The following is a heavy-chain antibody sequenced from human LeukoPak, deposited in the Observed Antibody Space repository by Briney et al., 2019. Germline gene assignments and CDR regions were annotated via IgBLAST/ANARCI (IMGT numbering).Heavy chain of an antibody. CDR3: ARDDPLDKISSGWGP. J-gene: IGHJ5*02. D-gene: IGHD6-19*01. V-gene: IGHV1-69*05. CDR1: GGTFSSYA. CDR2: IIPIFGTA. Sequence: ASVKVSCKASGGTFSSYAISWVRQAPGQGLEWMGGIIPIFGTANYAQKFQGRVTMTRDTSTNTVYMELSSLRSEDTAVYYCARDDPLDKISSGWGPWGQGTLVTVSS.